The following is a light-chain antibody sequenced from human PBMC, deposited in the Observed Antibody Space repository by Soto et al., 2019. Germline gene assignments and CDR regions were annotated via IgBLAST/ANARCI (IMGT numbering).Light chain of an antibody. CDR1: QSISNY. J-gene: IGKJ1*01. CDR3: QQYNSYWT. CDR2: AAS. Sequence: DIQMTQSPSSLSASVGDRVTITCRTSQSISNYVNWYQQKPGKAPKILIYAASSLQSGVPSRFSGSGSGTEFTLTISSLQPDDFATYYCQQYNSYWTFGQGTKVDIK. V-gene: IGKV1-39*01.